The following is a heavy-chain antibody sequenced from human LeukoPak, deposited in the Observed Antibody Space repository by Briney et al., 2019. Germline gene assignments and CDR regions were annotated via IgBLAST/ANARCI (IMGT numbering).Heavy chain of an antibody. CDR3: ASFYCSGGSCYQYYYYYYMDV. J-gene: IGHJ6*03. CDR1: GGSFRSSSYY. D-gene: IGHD2-15*01. CDR2: IYYSGST. Sequence: SETLSLTCTVSGGSFRSSSYYWGWIRQPPGKGLEWIGSIYYSGSTYYNPSLKSRVTISVDTSKNQFSLKLSSVTAADTAVYYCASFYCSGGSCYQYYYYYYMDVWGKGTTVTISS. V-gene: IGHV4-39*01.